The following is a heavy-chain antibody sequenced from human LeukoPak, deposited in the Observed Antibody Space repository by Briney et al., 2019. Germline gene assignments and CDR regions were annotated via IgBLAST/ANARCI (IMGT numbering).Heavy chain of an antibody. CDR3: ARKRRLAPPPYT. V-gene: IGHV3-74*01. J-gene: IGHJ5*02. CDR2: INTDGTVT. CDR1: GFTFSKSW. D-gene: IGHD6-19*01. Sequence: PGGSLRLSCAASGFTFSKSWMLWVRQAPGKGLESVSRINTDGTVTTYADSVKGRFTVSRDNADNTMFLQMNSVRDEDTAVYYCARKRRLAPPPYTWGQGTPVTVSS.